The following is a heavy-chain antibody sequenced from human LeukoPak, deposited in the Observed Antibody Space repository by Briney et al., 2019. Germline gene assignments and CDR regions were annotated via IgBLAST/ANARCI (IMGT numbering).Heavy chain of an antibody. CDR1: GGSISSYY. Sequence: SETLSLTCTVSGGSISSYYWSWIRQPPGKGLEWIGYIYATGSTNYNPSLKSRVTISVDTSKNQFSLNLRSVTAAHTAVYYCARHGSVRSPLGPWGQGTLVTVSS. D-gene: IGHD3-10*01. V-gene: IGHV4-4*09. CDR3: ARHGSVRSPLGP. CDR2: IYATGST. J-gene: IGHJ5*02.